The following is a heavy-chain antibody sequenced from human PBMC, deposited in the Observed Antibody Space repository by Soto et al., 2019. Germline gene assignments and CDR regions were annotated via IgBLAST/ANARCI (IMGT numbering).Heavy chain of an antibody. V-gene: IGHV1-18*01. J-gene: IGHJ4*01. CDR2: ISAYNGNT. CDR3: AGDSPPVDF. Sequence: GLEWMGWISAYNGNTNYAQKLQGRVTMTTDTSTSTAYMELRSLRSDDTAVYYCAGDSPPVDFRGHGTLVTGTS.